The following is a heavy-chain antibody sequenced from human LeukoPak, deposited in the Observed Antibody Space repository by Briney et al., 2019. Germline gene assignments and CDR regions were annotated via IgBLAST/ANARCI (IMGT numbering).Heavy chain of an antibody. D-gene: IGHD1-26*01. V-gene: IGHV4-38-2*02. CDR2: LHHTSST. Sequence: SEALSLTCAVSGYSIRSGYYWAWIRQPPGKGLEWIGSLHHTSSTYYNPSLKSRVTMSVDKSNNKFSLKLSSVTAADTALYYCARDRESSPWELLLDYWGQGILVTVSS. CDR1: GYSIRSGYY. J-gene: IGHJ4*02. CDR3: ARDRESSPWELLLDY.